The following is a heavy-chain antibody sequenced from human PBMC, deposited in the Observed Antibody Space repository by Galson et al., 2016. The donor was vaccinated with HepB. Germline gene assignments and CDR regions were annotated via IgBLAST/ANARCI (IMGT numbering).Heavy chain of an antibody. V-gene: IGHV3-30-3*01. Sequence: SLRLSCAASGFTFSSYAMYWVRQAPGKGLEWVALISHDEYNTYYADSVKGRFTISRDNSKNMFYLQMNSLRIEDAAVYYCARDSSMDVWGQGTTVAVSS. CDR1: GFTFSSYA. J-gene: IGHJ6*02. CDR2: ISHDEYNT. CDR3: ARDSSMDV.